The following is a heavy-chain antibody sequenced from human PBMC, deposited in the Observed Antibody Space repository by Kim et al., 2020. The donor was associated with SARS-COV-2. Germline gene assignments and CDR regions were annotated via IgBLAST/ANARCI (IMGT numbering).Heavy chain of an antibody. CDR3: AKESGSGSYYAWTYFYYVIDV. Sequence: GGSLRLSCAASGFTFSIYGMHWVRQAPGKGLEWVAVISYDGSNKYYADSVKRRFTISRDNSKNTLYLQMNSLRAEDTAVYYCAKESGSGSYYAWTYFYYVIDVWGQGTTVTVSS. V-gene: IGHV3-30*18. CDR2: ISYDGSNK. J-gene: IGHJ6*02. CDR1: GFTFSIYG. D-gene: IGHD3-10*01.